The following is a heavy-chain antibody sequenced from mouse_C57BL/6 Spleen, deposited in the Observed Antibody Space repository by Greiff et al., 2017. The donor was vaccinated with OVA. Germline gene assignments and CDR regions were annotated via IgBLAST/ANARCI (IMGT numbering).Heavy chain of an antibody. V-gene: IGHV3-6*01. D-gene: IGHD2-2*01. CDR3: AREGSTMVTGYFDY. Sequence: EVQLQQSGPGLVKPSQSLSLTCSVTGYSITSGYYWNWIRQFPGNKLEWMGYISYDGSNNYNPSLKNRISITRDTSKNQFFLKLNSVTTEDTATYYCAREGSTMVTGYFDYWGQGTTLTVSS. CDR2: ISYDGSN. J-gene: IGHJ2*01. CDR1: GYSITSGYY.